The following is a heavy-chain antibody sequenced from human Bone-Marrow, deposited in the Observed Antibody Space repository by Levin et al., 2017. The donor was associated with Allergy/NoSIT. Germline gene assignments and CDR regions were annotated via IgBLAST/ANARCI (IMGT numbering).Heavy chain of an antibody. CDR3: AKDIWRNPRFFDFFDQ. CDR2: IGSGGSYI. Sequence: GESLKISCAASGFTFSTYWMHWVRQVPGKGLVWVACIGSGGSYINYAESVKGRFTVSRDDAKDTLYLQMNSLRVEDTAVYYCAKDIWRNPRFFDFFDQWGLGTVVTVSS. J-gene: IGHJ4*02. CDR1: GFTFSTYW. V-gene: IGHV3-74*01. D-gene: IGHD3-9*01.